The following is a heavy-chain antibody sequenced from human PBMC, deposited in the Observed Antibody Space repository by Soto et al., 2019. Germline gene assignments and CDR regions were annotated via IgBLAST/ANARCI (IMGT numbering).Heavy chain of an antibody. CDR1: GYTFTTFP. J-gene: IGHJ5*01. V-gene: IGHV1-3*04. Sequence: QVQFVQSGAEVKKPGASVKVSCKASGYTFTTFPMHWVRQAPGQRLEWMGWIKTANGNTKYSQKFQGRITITRDTSANTVDLELSSLRSEDTAVYYCARGRAITYSTFDFWGQGTLVTVSS. CDR3: ARGRAITYSTFDF. CDR2: IKTANGNT. D-gene: IGHD1-20*01.